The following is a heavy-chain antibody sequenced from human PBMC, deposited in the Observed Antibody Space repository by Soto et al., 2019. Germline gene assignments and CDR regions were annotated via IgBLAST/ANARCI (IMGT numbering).Heavy chain of an antibody. Sequence: GASVKVSCKASGGTFSSYAISWVRQAPGQGLEWMGGIIPIFGTANYAQKFQGRVTITADESTSTAYMELSSLRSEDTAVYYCARVMKDSSGFTNLYYFDYWGQGTLVTVSS. V-gene: IGHV1-69*13. CDR2: IIPIFGTA. CDR3: ARVMKDSSGFTNLYYFDY. D-gene: IGHD3-22*01. CDR1: GGTFSSYA. J-gene: IGHJ4*02.